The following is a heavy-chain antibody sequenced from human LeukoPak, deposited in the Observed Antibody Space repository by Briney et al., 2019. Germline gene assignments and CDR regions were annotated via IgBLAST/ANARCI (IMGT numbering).Heavy chain of an antibody. CDR2: INPNNGGT. Sequence: ASMKVSCKASGYTFTGYYMHWVRRAPGQGLEWVGWINPNNGGTSYAQKFQGRVTMTRDTSITTAYMELPTLTSDDTAVYYCARGSSSPVPNFDYWGQGTLVTVSS. CDR3: ARGSSSPVPNFDY. D-gene: IGHD6-13*01. CDR1: GYTFTGYY. V-gene: IGHV1-2*02. J-gene: IGHJ4*02.